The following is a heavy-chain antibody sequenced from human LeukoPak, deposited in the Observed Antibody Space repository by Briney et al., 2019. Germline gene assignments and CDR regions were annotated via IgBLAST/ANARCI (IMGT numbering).Heavy chain of an antibody. CDR1: GFTFSSYS. V-gene: IGHV3-21*01. J-gene: IGHJ4*02. D-gene: IGHD5-24*01. CDR2: ISSSSSYI. CDR3: ERFGGEMATVRSPFDY. Sequence: GGCLRLSCAASGFTFSSYSMNWVRQAPGKGLEWVSSISSSSSYIYYADSVKGRFTISRDNAKNSLYLQMNSLRAEDTAVYYCERFGGEMATVRSPFDYWAQGTLVTVSS.